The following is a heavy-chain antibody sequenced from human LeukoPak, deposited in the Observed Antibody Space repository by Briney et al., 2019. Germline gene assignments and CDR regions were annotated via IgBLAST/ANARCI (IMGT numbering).Heavy chain of an antibody. CDR2: ISRSGSTK. Sequence: GGSLRLSCAASGFTFSDYNMRWIRQAPGKGLEWVSSISRSGSTKYYADSVKGRFTISRDNAKNSLYLQMNSLRAEDTAVYYCARGDRDGYYTFDYWGQGTLVTVSS. CDR1: GFTFSDYN. J-gene: IGHJ4*02. D-gene: IGHD3-3*01. V-gene: IGHV3-11*01. CDR3: ARGDRDGYYTFDY.